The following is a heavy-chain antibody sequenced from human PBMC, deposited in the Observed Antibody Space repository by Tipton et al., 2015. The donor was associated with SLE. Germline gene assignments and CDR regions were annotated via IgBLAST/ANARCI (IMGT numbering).Heavy chain of an antibody. CDR1: GGSFSGYY. CDR3: SRMASTNAL. J-gene: IGHJ4*02. Sequence: TLSLTCAVYGGSFSGYYWSWIRQPPGKGLEWIGELNHGGSTNYNPSLKSQVTISVDTSKNQFSLRLSSVTAADTAVYYCSRMASTNALWGQGTLVSVSS. D-gene: IGHD5-24*01. CDR2: LNHGGST. V-gene: IGHV4-34*01.